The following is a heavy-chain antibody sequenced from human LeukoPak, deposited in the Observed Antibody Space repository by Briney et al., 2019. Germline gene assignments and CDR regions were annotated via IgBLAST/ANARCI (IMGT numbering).Heavy chain of an antibody. CDR1: GGTFSSYA. CDR2: IIPIFGTA. Sequence: SVKVSCKASGGTFSSYAISWVRQAPGQGLEWMGGIIPIFGTANYAQKFQGRVTITADESTSTAYMELSSLRSEGTAVYYCASRVGATMVYYYYGMDVWGQGTTVTVSS. J-gene: IGHJ6*02. V-gene: IGHV1-69*13. D-gene: IGHD1-26*01. CDR3: ASRVGATMVYYYYGMDV.